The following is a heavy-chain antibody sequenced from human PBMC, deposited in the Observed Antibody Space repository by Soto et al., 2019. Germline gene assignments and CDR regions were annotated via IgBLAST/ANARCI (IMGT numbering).Heavy chain of an antibody. V-gene: IGHV1-69*02. CDR2: IIPILGIA. D-gene: IGHD6-13*01. CDR1: GGTFSSYT. Sequence: SVKVSCKASGGTFSSYTISWVRQAPGQGLEWMGRIIPILGIANYAQKFQGRGTITADKSTGTAYMELSSLRSEDTAVYYCAIAPPSYSSSCSDYRGKGTLLTLFS. CDR3: AIAPPSYSSSCSDY. J-gene: IGHJ4*02.